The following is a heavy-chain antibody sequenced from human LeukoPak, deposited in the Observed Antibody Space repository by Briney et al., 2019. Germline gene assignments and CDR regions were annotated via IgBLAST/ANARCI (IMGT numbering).Heavy chain of an antibody. CDR3: AKQAVRLGLSSLDY. J-gene: IGHJ4*02. D-gene: IGHD6-25*01. V-gene: IGHV3-30*02. CDR2: IRYDGSNK. Sequence: TGGSLRLSCAASGFTFSSYGMHWVRQAPGKGLEWVAFIRYDGSNKYYADSVKGRFTISRDNSKNTLYLQMNSLRAGDTAVYYCAKQAVRLGLSSLDYWGQGTLVTVSS. CDR1: GFTFSSYG.